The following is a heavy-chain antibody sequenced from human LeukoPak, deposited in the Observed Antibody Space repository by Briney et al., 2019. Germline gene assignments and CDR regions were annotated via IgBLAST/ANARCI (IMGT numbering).Heavy chain of an antibody. V-gene: IGHV3-21*01. J-gene: IGHJ4*02. D-gene: IGHD3-16*02. CDR2: ISSSSSYI. Sequence: GGSLRLSCAASGFTFSRYTMNWVRQAPGMGLEWVSFISSSSSYIYYADSLKGRFTISRDNAKNTLYLQMNSLRAEDTAVYYCVTKRGSSYLFDYWGQGTLVTVSS. CDR1: GFTFSRYT. CDR3: VTKRGSSYLFDY.